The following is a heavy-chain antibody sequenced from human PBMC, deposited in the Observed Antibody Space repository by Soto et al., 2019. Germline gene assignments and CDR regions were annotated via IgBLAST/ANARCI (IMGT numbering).Heavy chain of an antibody. D-gene: IGHD6-6*01. CDR3: AKGAYDYGTSSLAFDV. CDR2: IAYGGSNK. V-gene: IGHV3-30*18. CDR1: GFTFSTYG. J-gene: IGHJ3*01. Sequence: QVQLVESGGGVLQPGRSLRLSCAASGFTFSTYGMHWVRQAPGKGLEWVALIAYGGSNKYYADSVKGRFTISSDNSKNTLYLQMNSLRAEDTAVYYCAKGAYDYGTSSLAFDVWGQGTMVTVSS.